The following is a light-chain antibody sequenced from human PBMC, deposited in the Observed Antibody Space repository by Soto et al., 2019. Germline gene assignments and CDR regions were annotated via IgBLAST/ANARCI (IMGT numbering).Light chain of an antibody. CDR1: QDVSDY. CDR3: QYLNGAPTIT. J-gene: IGKJ5*01. CDR2: AAY. V-gene: IGKV1-9*01. Sequence: DIPLTQSPSFLSASVGDRVTITCRASQDVSDYLAWYQHAPGKAPNLLIYAAYTLQSGVPSRFSGSGSGTEFSLTITSLQSEDFATYYCQYLNGAPTITFGQGTRVDIK.